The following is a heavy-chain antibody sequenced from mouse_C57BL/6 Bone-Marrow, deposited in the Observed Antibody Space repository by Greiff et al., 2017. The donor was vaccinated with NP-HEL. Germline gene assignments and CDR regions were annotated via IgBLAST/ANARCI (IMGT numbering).Heavy chain of an antibody. CDR2: FYPRSGSI. J-gene: IGHJ1*03. D-gene: IGHD1-1*01. CDR1: GYTFTEYT. Sequence: VQLQQSGAELVKPGASVKLSCKASGYTFTEYTIHWVKQRSGQGLEWIGWFYPRSGSIKYNEKFKDKATLTADTSSSTVYMDLSRLTSDDSAVYFCSRHGDYYGCSCGYFDYWGTGTTVTVSS. V-gene: IGHV1-62-2*01. CDR3: SRHGDYYGCSCGYFDY.